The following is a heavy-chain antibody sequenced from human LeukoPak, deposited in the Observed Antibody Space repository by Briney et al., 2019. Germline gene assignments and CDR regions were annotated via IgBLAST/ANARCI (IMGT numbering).Heavy chain of an antibody. CDR1: GFTFSSYG. Sequence: GGSLRLSCAASGFTFSSYGMHWVRQAPGKGLEWVAVIWYDGSNKYYADSVKGRFTISRDNSKNTLYLQMNSLRAEDTAVYYCARAQLVVPAAISYYGMDVWGQGTTVTVSS. J-gene: IGHJ6*02. CDR2: IWYDGSNK. V-gene: IGHV3-33*01. D-gene: IGHD2-2*01. CDR3: ARAQLVVPAAISYYGMDV.